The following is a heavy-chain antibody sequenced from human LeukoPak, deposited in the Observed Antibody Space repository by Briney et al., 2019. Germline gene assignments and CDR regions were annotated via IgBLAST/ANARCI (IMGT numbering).Heavy chain of an antibody. CDR3: ARDLAGADDY. Sequence: GGSLRLSCAASSFTFSKYWFHWVRQAPGKGLDWVSRIDTNGRTTDYADSVKGRFTVSRDNAKNTLFLEMNSLRAEDTAVYYCARDLAGADDYWGQGTLVTVSS. CDR2: IDTNGRTT. J-gene: IGHJ4*02. D-gene: IGHD6-13*01. CDR1: SFTFSKYW. V-gene: IGHV3-74*01.